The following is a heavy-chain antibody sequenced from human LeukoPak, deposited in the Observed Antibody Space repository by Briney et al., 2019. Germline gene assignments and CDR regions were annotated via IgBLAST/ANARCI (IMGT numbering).Heavy chain of an antibody. CDR1: GGSFSGYY. Sequence: SETLSLTCAVYGGSFSGYYWSWIRQPPHKGLERIGYIYYSGRTYYDPSLKSRVSISMDKSKNEFSLNMNSVTAADTAVYYCARMGFSYGSIFWGQGTLVTVSS. D-gene: IGHD5-18*01. J-gene: IGHJ1*01. CDR3: ARMGFSYGSIF. CDR2: IYYSGRT. V-gene: IGHV4-34*01.